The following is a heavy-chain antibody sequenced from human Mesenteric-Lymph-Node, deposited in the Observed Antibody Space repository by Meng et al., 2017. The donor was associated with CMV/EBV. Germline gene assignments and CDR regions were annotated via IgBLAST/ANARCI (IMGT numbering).Heavy chain of an antibody. CDR1: GFTVSTNY. Sequence: GESLKISCAVSGFTVSTNYMSWVRQAPGKGLEWVAFMRSDGINIYYVDSVKGRFIISRDNSNNMLYLQMNSLRAEDTAIYYCARRWESLSYFDYWGQGALVTVSS. J-gene: IGHJ4*02. CDR3: ARRWESLSYFDY. CDR2: MRSDGINI. V-gene: IGHV3-30*02. D-gene: IGHD1-26*01.